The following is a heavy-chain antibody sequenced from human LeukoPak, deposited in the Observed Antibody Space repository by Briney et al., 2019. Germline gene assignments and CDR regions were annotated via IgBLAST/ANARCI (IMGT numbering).Heavy chain of an antibody. Sequence: SETLSLTCTVSGGSISSGGYYWSWIRQPPGKGLEWIGEINHSGSTNYNPSLKSRVTISVDTSKNQFSLKLSSVTAADTAVYYCARNRFGTLPDYWGQGTLVTVSS. CDR1: GGSISSGGYY. CDR3: ARNRFGTLPDY. V-gene: IGHV4-39*07. J-gene: IGHJ4*02. CDR2: INHSGST. D-gene: IGHD3-3*01.